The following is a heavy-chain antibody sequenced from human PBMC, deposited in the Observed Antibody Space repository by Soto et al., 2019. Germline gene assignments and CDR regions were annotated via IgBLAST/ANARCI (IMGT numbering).Heavy chain of an antibody. CDR1: GGTFSSYA. CDR3: ARVGYYYDSSGSYRSNV. J-gene: IGHJ4*02. D-gene: IGHD3-22*01. V-gene: IGHV1-69*01. Sequence: QVQLVQSGAEVKKPGSSVKVSCKASGGTFSSYAISWVRQAPGQGLEWMGGIIPIFGTANYAQKFQGRVTIAADDSTSTAYMELSSLRSEDTAVYYCARVGYYYDSSGSYRSNVWGQGTLVTVSS. CDR2: IIPIFGTA.